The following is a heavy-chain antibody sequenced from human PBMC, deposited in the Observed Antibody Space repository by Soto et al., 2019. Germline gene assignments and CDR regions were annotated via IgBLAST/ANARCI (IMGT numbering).Heavy chain of an antibody. V-gene: IGHV3-33*01. J-gene: IGHJ6*02. CDR1: GITLAAHG. D-gene: IGHD2-8*01. Sequence: QEQLVESGGGMVHPGTSLRLSCVTSGITLAAHGMHWVRQAPGKGLEWVALSWYDGKTFYGDSVKGRFTISRDTSTVFLDMRSLRPDDTAVYFCARVRNNNDKRLDVWGQRTTVIVS. CDR2: SWYDGKT. CDR3: ARVRNNNDKRLDV.